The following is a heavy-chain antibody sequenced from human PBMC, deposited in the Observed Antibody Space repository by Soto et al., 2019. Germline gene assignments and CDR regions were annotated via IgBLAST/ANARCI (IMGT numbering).Heavy chain of an antibody. CDR3: ARHGDYDFWSGYGIDYMDV. CDR1: GGSISSYY. CDR2: IYYSGST. Sequence: SETLSLTCTVSGGSISSYYWSWIRQPPGKGLEWIGYIYYSGSTNYNPSLKSRVTISVDTSKNQFSLKLSSVTAADTAVYYCARHGDYDFWSGYGIDYMDVWGKGTTVTVSS. D-gene: IGHD3-3*01. V-gene: IGHV4-59*08. J-gene: IGHJ6*03.